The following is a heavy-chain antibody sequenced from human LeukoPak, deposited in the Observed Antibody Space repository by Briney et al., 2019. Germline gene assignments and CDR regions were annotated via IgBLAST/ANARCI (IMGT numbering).Heavy chain of an antibody. CDR1: GGSFSGYY. CDR2: INHSGST. CDR3: ARVGYDILTGYYEYYYYYGMDV. V-gene: IGHV4-34*01. Sequence: SETLSLTCAVYGGSFSGYYWSWIRQPPGKGLEWLGEINHSGSTNYNPSLKSRVTISVDTSKNQFSLKLSSVTAADTAVYYCARVGYDILTGYYEYYYYYGMDVWGQGTTVTVSS. J-gene: IGHJ6*02. D-gene: IGHD3-9*01.